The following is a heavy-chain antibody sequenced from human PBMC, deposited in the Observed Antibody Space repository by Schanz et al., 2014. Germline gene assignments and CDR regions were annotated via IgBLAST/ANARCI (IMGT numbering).Heavy chain of an antibody. V-gene: IGHV3-23*04. J-gene: IGHJ4*02. CDR3: ARGTDWNLHY. Sequence: VQLVESGGGVVQPGRSLRLSCAAYGFTFSSYAMSWVRQAPGKGLEWVSGFIVDSGNTYYADSVKGRFTISRDNSKNTLYLQMNSLRAEDTAVYYCARGTDWNLHYWGQGALVTVSS. CDR1: GFTFSSYA. D-gene: IGHD1-1*01. CDR2: FIVDSGNT.